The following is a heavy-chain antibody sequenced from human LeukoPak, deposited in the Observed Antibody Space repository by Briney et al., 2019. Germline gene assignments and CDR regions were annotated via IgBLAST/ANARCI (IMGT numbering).Heavy chain of an antibody. Sequence: GGSLRLSCVASGFSFSDYWVSWVRQPPGKGLEWLANINQYGTEKYYADSMKGRFTISRDNAKNSLYLQMNSLRVEDSGVYYCARDPDSGDAYNWFDPWGQGTQVTVSS. D-gene: IGHD4-17*01. CDR1: GFSFSDYW. V-gene: IGHV3-7*01. CDR3: ARDPDSGDAYNWFDP. J-gene: IGHJ5*02. CDR2: INQYGTEK.